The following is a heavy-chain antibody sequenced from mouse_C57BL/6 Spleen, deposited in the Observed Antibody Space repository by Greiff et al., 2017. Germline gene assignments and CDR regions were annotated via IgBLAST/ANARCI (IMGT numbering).Heavy chain of an antibody. CDR2: IDPSDSYT. CDR1: GYTFTSYW. V-gene: IGHV1-50*01. Sequence: VQRVESGAELVKPGASVKLSCKASGYTFTSYWMQWVKQRPGQGLEWIGEIDPSDSYTNYNQKFKGKATLTVDTSSSTAYMQLSSLTSEDSAVYYCARRGYYWGQGTTLTVSS. J-gene: IGHJ2*01. CDR3: ARRGYY.